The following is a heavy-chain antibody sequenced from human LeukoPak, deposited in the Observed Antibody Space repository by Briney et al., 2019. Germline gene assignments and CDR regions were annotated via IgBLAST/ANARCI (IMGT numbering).Heavy chain of an antibody. D-gene: IGHD2-15*01. CDR3: AREEDIVVVVAAANWFDP. J-gene: IGHJ5*02. Sequence: PSETLSLTCTVSGGSISSYYWSWIRQPPGKGLEWIGYIYYSGSTNYNPSLKSRVTISVDTSENQFSLKLSSVTAADTAVYYCAREEDIVVVVAAANWFDPWGQGTLVTVSS. CDR2: IYYSGST. CDR1: GGSISSYY. V-gene: IGHV4-59*12.